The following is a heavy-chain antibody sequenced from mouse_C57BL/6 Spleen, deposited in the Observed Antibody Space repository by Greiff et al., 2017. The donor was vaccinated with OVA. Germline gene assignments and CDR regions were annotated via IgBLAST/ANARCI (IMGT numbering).Heavy chain of an antibody. D-gene: IGHD3-3*01. J-gene: IGHJ2*01. CDR3: ARAPLLGQFDY. CDR2: IYPGDGDT. V-gene: IGHV1-82*01. CDR1: GYAFSSSW. Sequence: QVQLQQSGPELVKPGASVKISCKASGYAFSSSWMNWVKQRPGKGLEWIGRIYPGDGDTNYNGKFKGKATLTADKSSSTAYMQLSSLTSEDSAVYFCARAPLLGQFDYWGQGTTLTVSS.